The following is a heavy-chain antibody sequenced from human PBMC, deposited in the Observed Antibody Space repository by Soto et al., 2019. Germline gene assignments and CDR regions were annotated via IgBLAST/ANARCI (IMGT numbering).Heavy chain of an antibody. CDR3: ATVAYRSGWSEWFDS. J-gene: IGHJ5*01. D-gene: IGHD6-19*01. V-gene: IGHV3-33*01. CDR1: GFTFSSYG. CDR2: IWFDGSNK. Sequence: HPGGSLRLSCAASGFTFSSYGMHWVRQAPGKGLEWVAVIWFDGSNKYYADSVKGRFTISRDNSKNTLYLQMNSLRAEDTAVYYCATVAYRSGWSEWFDSWGQGTLVTVSS.